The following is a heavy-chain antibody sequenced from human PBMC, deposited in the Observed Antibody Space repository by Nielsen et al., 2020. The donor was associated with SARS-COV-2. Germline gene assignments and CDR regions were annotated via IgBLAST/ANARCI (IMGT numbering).Heavy chain of an antibody. Sequence: ASVKVSCKASGYTFSNFGLSWVRQAPGRGLEWIGWISGFNGNTNYLQKFKGRVTMTTHSSTGTVYMELRSLRADDTAIYYCARWRTYGNGWEFWGPGTLVTVSS. V-gene: IGHV1-18*01. CDR2: ISGFNGNT. D-gene: IGHD6-19*01. J-gene: IGHJ4*02. CDR1: GYTFSNFG. CDR3: ARWRTYGNGWEF.